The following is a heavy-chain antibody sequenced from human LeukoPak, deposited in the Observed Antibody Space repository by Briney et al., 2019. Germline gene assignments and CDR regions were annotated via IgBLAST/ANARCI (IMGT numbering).Heavy chain of an antibody. CDR1: GGSISSSNYY. CDR3: ARHSSTIFWWFDP. V-gene: IGHV4-61*01. J-gene: IGHJ5*02. Sequence: SETLSLTCTVSGGSISSSNYYWSWIRQPPGKGLEWIGYIYYSGSTNYNPSLKSRVTISVDTSKNQFSLKLSSVTAADTAVYYCARHSSTIFWWFDPWGQGTLVTVSS. D-gene: IGHD2-21*01. CDR2: IYYSGST.